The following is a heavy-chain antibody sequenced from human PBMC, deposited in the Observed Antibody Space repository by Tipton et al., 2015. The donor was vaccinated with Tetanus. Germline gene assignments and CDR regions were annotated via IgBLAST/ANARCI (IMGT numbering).Heavy chain of an antibody. D-gene: IGHD2-15*01. V-gene: IGHV1-18*01. CDR3: VRPDRYCSGGSCYLALDY. J-gene: IGHJ4*02. CDR2: ISGYSGSA. Sequence: QLVQSGAEVRKPGTTVRVSCTVSGFYLSNYGVSWVRQAPGQGLEWVAWISGYSGSAKFAERFQGRVSITADTSTGTAYMDLSSLRSDDTAVYYCVRPDRYCSGGSCYLALDYWGQGTLITVSS. CDR1: GFYLSNYG.